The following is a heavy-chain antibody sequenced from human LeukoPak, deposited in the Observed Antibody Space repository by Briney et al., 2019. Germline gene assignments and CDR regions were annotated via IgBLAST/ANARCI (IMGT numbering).Heavy chain of an antibody. CDR2: ISGSDSST. CDR3: AKSGYNRFDY. V-gene: IGHV3-23*01. D-gene: IGHD5-24*01. Sequence: PGRSLRLSCAASGFTFSSSAMSWVRQAPGKGLEWVSTISGSDSSTYYADSVKGRFTISRDNSKNTLYLQMNSLRADDTAVYYCAKSGYNRFDYWGQGTLVTVSS. J-gene: IGHJ4*02. CDR1: GFTFSSSA.